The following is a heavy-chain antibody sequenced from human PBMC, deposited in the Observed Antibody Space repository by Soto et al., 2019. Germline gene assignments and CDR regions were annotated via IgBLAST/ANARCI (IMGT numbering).Heavy chain of an antibody. CDR2: INAYNGNT. Sequence: ASVKVSCKASGYTFPSYGFSWVRQAPGQGLEWMGWINAYNGNTNYAQKLQGRVTMTTDTSTTTAYMELRSLRSDDTAVYYCARGVMYYDFWSGYQTPGGGNYYYGMDVWGQGTTVTVS. CDR3: ARGVMYYDFWSGYQTPGGGNYYYGMDV. CDR1: GYTFPSYG. D-gene: IGHD3-3*01. V-gene: IGHV1-18*01. J-gene: IGHJ6*02.